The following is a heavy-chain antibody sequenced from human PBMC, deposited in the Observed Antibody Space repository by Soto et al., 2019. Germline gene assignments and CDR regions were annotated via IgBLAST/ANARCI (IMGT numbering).Heavy chain of an antibody. Sequence: SETLSLTCTVSGGSISSYYWSWIRQPAGKGLEWIGRIYTSGSTNYNPSLKSRVTMSVDTSKNQFSLKLSSLTPADTAVYYCARDAYEDYYYYGMDVWGQGTTVTVSS. CDR1: GGSISSYY. CDR3: ARDAYEDYYYYGMDV. J-gene: IGHJ6*02. V-gene: IGHV4-4*07. CDR2: IYTSGST. D-gene: IGHD2-8*01.